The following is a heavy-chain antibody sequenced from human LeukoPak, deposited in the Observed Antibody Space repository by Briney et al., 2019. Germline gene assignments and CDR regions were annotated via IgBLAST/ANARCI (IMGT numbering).Heavy chain of an antibody. CDR3: AKDLSSGWPTNFDY. CDR2: ISGSGGST. V-gene: IGHV3-23*01. Sequence: GGSLRLSCAASGFTFSSYAMSWVRQAAGKGLEWVSAISGSGGSTYYADSVKGRFTLSRDNSKNTLYLQMNSLRAEDTAVYYCAKDLSSGWPTNFDYWGQGTLVTVSS. D-gene: IGHD6-19*01. CDR1: GFTFSSYA. J-gene: IGHJ4*02.